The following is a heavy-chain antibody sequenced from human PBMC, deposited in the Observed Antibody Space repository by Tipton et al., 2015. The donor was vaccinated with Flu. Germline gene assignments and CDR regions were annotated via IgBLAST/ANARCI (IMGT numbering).Heavy chain of an antibody. Sequence: SLRLSCAASGFSFSSYWMHWVRQAPGKGLVWVSRINSDGSSTNYADSVKGRFTISRDNAKNTLYLQMNSLRAEDTAVYYCGSQGFCSGGTCQAYWGQGTLVTVSS. CDR3: GSQGFCSGGTCQAY. J-gene: IGHJ4*02. D-gene: IGHD2-15*01. CDR2: INSDGSST. V-gene: IGHV3-74*01. CDR1: GFSFSSYW.